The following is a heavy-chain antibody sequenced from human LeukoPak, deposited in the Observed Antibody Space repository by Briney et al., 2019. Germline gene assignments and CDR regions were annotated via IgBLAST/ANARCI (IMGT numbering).Heavy chain of an antibody. V-gene: IGHV3-43*01. CDR3: AKGDEQWLALGY. CDR2: INWDSSNT. Sequence: GGSLRLSCTASGFTFDDYTMHWVRQAPGKGLEWVSLINWDSSNTYYADSVKGRFTISRDNAKNSLYLQMNSLRAEDTALYYCAKGDEQWLALGYWGQGTLVTVSS. CDR1: GFTFDDYT. J-gene: IGHJ4*02. D-gene: IGHD6-19*01.